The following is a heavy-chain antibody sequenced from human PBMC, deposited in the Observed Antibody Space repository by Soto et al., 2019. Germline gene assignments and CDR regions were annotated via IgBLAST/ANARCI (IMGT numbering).Heavy chain of an antibody. CDR2: ISNDGSYK. V-gene: IGHV3-30*18. D-gene: IGHD1-1*01. CDR1: GFSFRSYV. Sequence: QVQLVESGVGVVQPGRSLRLSCTASGFSFRSYVMHWVRQAPGKGLEWVELISNDGSYKYYADSVKGRFTISRDNSKNTLHQQMNSLRRDDKVVYHFAKLPHERTNIAYVEVDHWCQGTLATVST. CDR3: AKLPHERTNIAYVEVDH. J-gene: IGHJ4*02.